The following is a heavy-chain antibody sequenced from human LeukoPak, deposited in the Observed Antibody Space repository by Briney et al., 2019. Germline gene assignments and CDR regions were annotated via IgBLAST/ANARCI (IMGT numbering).Heavy chain of an antibody. CDR1: GGSISSSNW. V-gene: IGHV4-4*02. CDR3: ARGLMVYANWFDP. CDR2: IYHSGST. D-gene: IGHD2-8*01. Sequence: SGTLSLTCAVSGGSISSSNWWSWVRQPPGKGLEWIEEIYHSGSTNYNPSLKSRVTISVDKSKNQFSLKLSSVTAADTAVYYCARGLMVYANWFDPWGRGTLVTVSS. J-gene: IGHJ5*02.